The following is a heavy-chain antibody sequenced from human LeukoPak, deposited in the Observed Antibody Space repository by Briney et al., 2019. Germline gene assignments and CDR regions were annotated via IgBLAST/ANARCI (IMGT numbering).Heavy chain of an antibody. Sequence: GASVKVSCKASGGTFSSYAISWVRQAPGQGLEWMGGIIPIFGTANYAQKFQGRVTITADKSTSTAYMELSSLRSEDTAVYYCAKAPGPAPRPWGAFDIWGQGTMVTVSS. CDR1: GGTFSSYA. J-gene: IGHJ3*02. CDR3: AKAPGPAPRPWGAFDI. V-gene: IGHV1-69*06. CDR2: IIPIFGTA. D-gene: IGHD1-26*01.